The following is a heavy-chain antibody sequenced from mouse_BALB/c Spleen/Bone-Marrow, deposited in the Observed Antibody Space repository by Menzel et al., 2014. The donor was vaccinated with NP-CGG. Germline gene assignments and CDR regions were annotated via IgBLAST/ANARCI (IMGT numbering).Heavy chain of an antibody. J-gene: IGHJ2*01. CDR1: GYAFTNYL. V-gene: IGHV1-54*01. D-gene: IGHD3-2*01. Sequence: QVQLKESGAELVRPGTSVEVSCKASGYAFTNYLIEWVKQRPVQGLEWIGVINPGSGGANYNAKFKGKATLTADKSSSTAYMQLSSLTSDDSAVYFCAREWTARAVDYWGQGTTLTVSS. CDR2: INPGSGGA. CDR3: AREWTARAVDY.